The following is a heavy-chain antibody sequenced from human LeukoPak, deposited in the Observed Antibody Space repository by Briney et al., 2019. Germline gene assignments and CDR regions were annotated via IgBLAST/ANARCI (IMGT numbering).Heavy chain of an antibody. V-gene: IGHV3-30*04. CDR3: ARPLGATSGWYIDAFEN. CDR2: VGNDEKTK. Sequence: GGSLRLSCVASGFTFTGHSMHWVRQAPGKGLEWVAVVGNDEKTKFYADSLKGRFTISRDNSKNSLYLQMDSLRAEDTAMYFCARPLGATSGWYIDAFENWGQGTMVTVSS. CDR1: GFTFTGHS. J-gene: IGHJ3*02. D-gene: IGHD6-19*01.